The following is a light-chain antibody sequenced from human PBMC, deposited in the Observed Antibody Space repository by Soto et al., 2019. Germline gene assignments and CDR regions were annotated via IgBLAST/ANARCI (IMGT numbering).Light chain of an antibody. CDR3: QQRGDWPPSLT. CDR2: ATS. CDR1: QSFTKS. V-gene: IGKV3-11*01. Sequence: EIVLTQSPATLSLSPGERATLSCRASQSFTKSLSWYQHKPCEAPRLLIFATSHRATDIPTRCSGSGSETDFTLTISSLEPEDFAVYYCQQRGDWPPSLTFGGGTKVDI. J-gene: IGKJ4*01.